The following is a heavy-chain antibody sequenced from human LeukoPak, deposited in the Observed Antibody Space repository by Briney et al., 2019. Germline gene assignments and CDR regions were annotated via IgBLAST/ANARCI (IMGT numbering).Heavy chain of an antibody. CDR2: VYRDGGT. CDR3: ARIWRGVISPIDY. V-gene: IGHV4-38-2*01. D-gene: IGHD3-10*01. Sequence: SETLSLTCAVSGYSISSGYYWGWIRQPPGKGLEWIGSVYRDGGTYYNSSLKSRVILSVDTSKNQFALKMTSVTAADTAVYYCARIWRGVISPIDYWGQGALVVVSS. CDR1: GYSISSGYY. J-gene: IGHJ4*02.